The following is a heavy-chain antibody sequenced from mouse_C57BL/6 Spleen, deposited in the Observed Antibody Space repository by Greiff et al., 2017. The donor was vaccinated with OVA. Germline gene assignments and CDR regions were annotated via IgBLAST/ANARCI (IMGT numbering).Heavy chain of an antibody. CDR3: ARRRDPVFFDY. J-gene: IGHJ2*01. Sequence: EVKLVESGAELVKPGASVKLSCTASGFNIKDYYMHWVKQRTEQGLEWIGRIDPEDGETKYAPKFQGKATITADTSSNTAYLQLSSLTSEDTAVYYCARRRDPVFFDYWGQGTTLTVSS. V-gene: IGHV14-2*01. CDR2: IDPEDGET. CDR1: GFNIKDYY.